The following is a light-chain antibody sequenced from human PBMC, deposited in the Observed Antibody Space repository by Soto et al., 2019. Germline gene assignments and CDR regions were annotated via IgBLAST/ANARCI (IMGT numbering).Light chain of an antibody. CDR1: QSISSW. V-gene: IGKV1-5*01. J-gene: IGKJ2*01. CDR3: QQYNSYRFT. CDR2: DAS. Sequence: DIQMTPSPSTLSASVGDRVTITCRASQSISSWLAWYQQKPGKATKTLIYDASSLESGVTSRFSGSVSGTEFTLTISSLQPDDLATYYCQQYNSYRFTFGQGTKLEIK.